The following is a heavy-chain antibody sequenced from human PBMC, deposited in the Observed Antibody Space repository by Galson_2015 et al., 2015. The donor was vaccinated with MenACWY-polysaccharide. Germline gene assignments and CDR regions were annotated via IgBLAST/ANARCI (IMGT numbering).Heavy chain of an antibody. D-gene: IGHD6-19*01. J-gene: IGHJ4*02. CDR2: ISLDGRNT. Sequence: SLRLSCAASGFTFSAYTMSWIRQAPGKGLEWVTVISLDGRNTYYADPVKGRFTISRDNSKNTLFLQMNGLTAEDTAVYYCVKAHETSGWNRGPGYWGQGTLVTVSS. V-gene: IGHV3-23*01. CDR3: VKAHETSGWNRGPGY. CDR1: GFTFSAYT.